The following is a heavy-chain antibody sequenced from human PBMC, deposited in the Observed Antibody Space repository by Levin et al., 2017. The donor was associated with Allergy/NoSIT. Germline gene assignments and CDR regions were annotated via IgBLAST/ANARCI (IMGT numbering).Heavy chain of an antibody. CDR1: GYTFTGYY. CDR2: INPNSGGT. D-gene: IGHD3-16*02. J-gene: IGHJ6*03. Sequence: ASVKVSCKASGYTFTGYYMHWVRQAPGQGLEWMGRINPNSGGTNYAQKFQGRVTMTRDTSISTAYMELSRLRSDDTAVYYCVRERRLHLGELSPGPYYYYYMDVWGKGTTVTVSS. CDR3: VRERRLHLGELSPGPYYYYYMDV. V-gene: IGHV1-2*06.